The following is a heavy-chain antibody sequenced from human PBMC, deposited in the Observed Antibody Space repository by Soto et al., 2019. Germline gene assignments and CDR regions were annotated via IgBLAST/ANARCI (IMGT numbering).Heavy chain of an antibody. CDR3: ARVRGGFGLDY. D-gene: IGHD3-16*01. CDR1: VGSFSGYY. Sequence: QVQLQQWGAGLLKPSEPLSPTCAVYVGSFSGYYWSWIRQPPGKGLEWIGEINHSGSTNYNPSLKSRVTISVDTSKNQFSLKLSSVTAADTAVYYCARVRGGFGLDYWGQGTLVTVSS. V-gene: IGHV4-34*01. CDR2: INHSGST. J-gene: IGHJ4*02.